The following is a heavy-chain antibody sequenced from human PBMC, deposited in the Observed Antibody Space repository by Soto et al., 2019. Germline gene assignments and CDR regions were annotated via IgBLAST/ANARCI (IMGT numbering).Heavy chain of an antibody. Sequence: GGSLRLSCAASGFTFSNYGMHWVRQAPGKGLEWVAHISYDGNNKYYADSVKGRFTISRDNSKNMLYLQMHSLRAEDTAVYYCAKDYFYTSVLVFFDYWGHGTLVTVSS. D-gene: IGHD6-19*01. CDR2: ISYDGNNK. CDR1: GFTFSNYG. V-gene: IGHV3-30*18. J-gene: IGHJ4*01. CDR3: AKDYFYTSVLVFFDY.